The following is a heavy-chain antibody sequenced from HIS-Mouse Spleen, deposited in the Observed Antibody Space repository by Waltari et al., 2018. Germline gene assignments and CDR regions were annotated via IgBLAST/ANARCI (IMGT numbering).Heavy chain of an antibody. CDR2: ISWDDDK. D-gene: IGHD3-22*01. CDR1: GFSLSTSGLC. Sequence: QVTLRESGPALVKPTQTLTLTCPFPGFSLSTSGLCVSWIRQPPGKALEWLARISWDDDKYYSTSLKTRLTISKDTSKNQVVLTMTNMDPVDTATYYCARMTYYYDSSGYYSDYWGQGTLVTVSS. J-gene: IGHJ4*02. CDR3: ARMTYYYDSSGYYSDY. V-gene: IGHV2-70*15.